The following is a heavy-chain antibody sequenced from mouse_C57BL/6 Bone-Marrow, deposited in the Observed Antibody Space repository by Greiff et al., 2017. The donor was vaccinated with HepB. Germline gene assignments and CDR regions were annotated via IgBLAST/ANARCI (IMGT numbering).Heavy chain of an antibody. CDR1: GFTFSDYG. CDR2: ISSGSSTI. Sequence: EVKLVESGGGLVKPGGSLKLSCAASGFTFSDYGMHWVRQAPEKGLEWVAYISSGSSTIYYADTVKGRFTISRDNAKNTLFLQMTSLRSEDTAMYYCARGYCYGSSPFAYWGQGTRVTVSA. CDR3: ARGYCYGSSPFAY. J-gene: IGHJ3*01. V-gene: IGHV5-17*01. D-gene: IGHD1-1*01.